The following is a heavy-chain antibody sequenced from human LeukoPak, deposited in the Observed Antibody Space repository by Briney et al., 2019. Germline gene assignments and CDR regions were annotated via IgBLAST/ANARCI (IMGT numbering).Heavy chain of an antibody. D-gene: IGHD1-26*01. V-gene: IGHV4-38-2*01. CDR2: IYHSGST. CDR3: ARHRAVSVVGNFYFDY. J-gene: IGHJ4*02. CDR1: GFTFSDHY. Sequence: GSLRLSCAASGFTFSDHYMTWIRQPPGKGLERIGSIYHSGSTYYNPSLKSRVTISVDTSKNQFSLKLSSVTAADTAVYYCARHRAVSVVGNFYFDYWGQGTLVTVSS.